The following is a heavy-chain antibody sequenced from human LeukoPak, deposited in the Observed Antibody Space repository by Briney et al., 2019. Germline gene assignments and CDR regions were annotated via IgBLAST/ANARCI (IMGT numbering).Heavy chain of an antibody. CDR2: INAGNGNT. Sequence: ASVKVSCKASGYTFTNYGVSWVRQAPGQRLEWMGWINAGNGNTKYSQKFQGRVTITRDTSASTAYMELSSLRSEDTAVYYCARDSASVYDSSGYLRPNWFDPWGQGTLVTVSS. J-gene: IGHJ5*02. CDR3: ARDSASVYDSSGYLRPNWFDP. CDR1: GYTFTNYG. D-gene: IGHD3-22*01. V-gene: IGHV1-3*01.